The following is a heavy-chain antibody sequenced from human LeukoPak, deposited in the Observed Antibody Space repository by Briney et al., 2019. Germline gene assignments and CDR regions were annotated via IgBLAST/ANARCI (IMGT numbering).Heavy chain of an antibody. CDR1: GGSISSYH. J-gene: IGHJ4*02. CDR2: ISTSGST. CDR3: ARHRTSGWGLDY. D-gene: IGHD6-19*01. V-gene: IGHV4-59*08. Sequence: SETLSLTCTVSGGSISSYHWSWIRPPPGQGLEWIGYISTSGSTNYNPSLQSRVTTSADTSKNQLSLKLRSVTAADTAVYYCARHRTSGWGLDYWGQGTQVTVS.